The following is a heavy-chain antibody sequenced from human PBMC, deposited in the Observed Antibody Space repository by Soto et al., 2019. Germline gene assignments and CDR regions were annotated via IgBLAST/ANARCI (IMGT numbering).Heavy chain of an antibody. Sequence: GWSLRLSCAASGSSFSDYFMDWVRQAPGKGLEWVGRSRNRVNGYTTEYATSVQGRFTISRDDSKNALYLEMSRLEIEDTAVYYCGGGATGTAPLQHWGEGTLVTVSS. CDR2: SRNRVNGYTT. CDR3: GGGATGTAPLQH. CDR1: GSSFSDYF. D-gene: IGHD1-1*01. V-gene: IGHV3-72*01. J-gene: IGHJ1*01.